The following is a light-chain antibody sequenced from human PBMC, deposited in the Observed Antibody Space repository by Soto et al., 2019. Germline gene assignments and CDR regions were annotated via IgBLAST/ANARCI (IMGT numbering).Light chain of an antibody. CDR2: LND. V-gene: IGLV1-44*01. J-gene: IGLJ2*01. Sequence: QPVLTQPPSASGTPGQTVTISSSGGSSNIGRSTVNWYQQLPGTAPRLLIYLNDQRPSGVPDRFSGSKSGTSASLAISGLQSEDEADYYCESWDERLKGSVVFGGGTQLTVL. CDR1: SSNIGRST. CDR3: ESWDERLKGSVV.